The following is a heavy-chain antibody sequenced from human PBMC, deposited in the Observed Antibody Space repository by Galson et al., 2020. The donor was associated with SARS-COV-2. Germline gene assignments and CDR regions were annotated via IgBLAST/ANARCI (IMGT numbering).Heavy chain of an antibody. CDR3: ARSPKGGKYYYAFDV. CDR1: GGAISGYY. D-gene: IGHD1-26*01. Sequence: SETLSLTCTVSGGAISGYYWAWIRQSAGKGLECIWRIYSSGSTNYNPSLKSRLTMSVDTSKNQFSLSLTSVTAADTAEYYCARSPKGGKYYYAFDVWGQGAMVTVSS. V-gene: IGHV4-4*07. J-gene: IGHJ3*01. CDR2: IYSSGST.